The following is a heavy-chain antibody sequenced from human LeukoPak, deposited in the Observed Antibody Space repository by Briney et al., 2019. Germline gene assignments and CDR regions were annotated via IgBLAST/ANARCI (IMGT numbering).Heavy chain of an antibody. CDR3: TRGYDSRY. Sequence: GGSLRLSCAASGFTFSSFAMSWVRQAPGKGLEWVSSISGSGSRSYYADSVKGRFTISRDNSKNTLYLQMNSLRAEDTAVYYCTRGYDSRYWGQGTLVTVSS. CDR1: GFTFSSFA. D-gene: IGHD3-9*01. J-gene: IGHJ4*02. V-gene: IGHV3-23*01. CDR2: ISGSGSRS.